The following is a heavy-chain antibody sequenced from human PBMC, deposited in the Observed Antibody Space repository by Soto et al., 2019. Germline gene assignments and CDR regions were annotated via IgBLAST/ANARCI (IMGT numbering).Heavy chain of an antibody. CDR2: MNTDASTT. J-gene: IGHJ3*02. Sequence: GGTLSLTCEVSGFTIRSYWMSWVRQAPGKGLEWLGNMNTDASTTYNVASVKGRITILGTTEGRVLLMRTDVPAAEDTADYFCTAYTASRHAAFDIWGQGTLVTVSS. CDR3: TAYTASRHAAFDI. V-gene: IGHV3-7*01. CDR1: GFTIRSYW. D-gene: IGHD2-2*02.